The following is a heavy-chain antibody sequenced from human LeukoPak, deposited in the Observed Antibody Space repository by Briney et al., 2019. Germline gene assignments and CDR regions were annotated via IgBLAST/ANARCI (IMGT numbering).Heavy chain of an antibody. Sequence: GGSLRLSCAASGFTFSSYAMSWVRQAPGKGLEWVAHIKEDATESRSADSVKGRFTISRDNTKNSLFLQLNSLRAEDTAVYYCVRDRGWYHFDLWGQGTLVTVS. D-gene: IGHD3-10*01. CDR1: GFTFSSYA. V-gene: IGHV3-7*01. J-gene: IGHJ4*02. CDR2: IKEDATES. CDR3: VRDRGWYHFDL.